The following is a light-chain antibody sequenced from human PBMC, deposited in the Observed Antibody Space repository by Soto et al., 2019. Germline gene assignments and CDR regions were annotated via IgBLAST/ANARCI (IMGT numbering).Light chain of an antibody. CDR1: QTISSW. J-gene: IGKJ1*01. CDR3: QQYNSYST. Sequence: QMTQSPSTLSASVGDGVTITCRASQTISSWLAWYQQKPGKAPKLLIYKASSLESGVPSRFSGSGSGTEFTLTISSLQPDDFATYYCQQYNSYSTFGQGTKVDIK. V-gene: IGKV1-5*03. CDR2: KAS.